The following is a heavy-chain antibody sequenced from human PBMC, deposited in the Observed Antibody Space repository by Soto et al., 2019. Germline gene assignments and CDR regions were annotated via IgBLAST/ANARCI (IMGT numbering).Heavy chain of an antibody. CDR2: INTGSSNT. CDR3: ARAMQTAGYIYFDQ. Sequence: QVDLVQSGAEVKEPGASVRLSCEASGYTFTSYGIHWVRQAPGQRLEWMGWINTGSSNTRYSPEFQARVTITRDTSASTAYMELNSLRCGGTGVYYCARAMQTAGYIYFDQRGQGTLVTVSS. J-gene: IGHJ4*02. CDR1: GYTFTSYG. D-gene: IGHD3-9*01. V-gene: IGHV1-3*04.